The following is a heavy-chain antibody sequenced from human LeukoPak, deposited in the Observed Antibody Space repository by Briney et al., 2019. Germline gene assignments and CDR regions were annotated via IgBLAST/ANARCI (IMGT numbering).Heavy chain of an antibody. CDR3: AREGHTYGSDY. CDR1: GFTFSDYY. Sequence: PGGSLRLSCTASGFTFSDYYMSWIRQAPGKGLEWLSYVSQSGSTIFYADSVKGRFTISRDNGKNSLYLQMNSLRADDTGIYYCAREGHTYGSDYWGQGTLVTVSS. J-gene: IGHJ4*02. CDR2: VSQSGSTI. V-gene: IGHV3-11*01. D-gene: IGHD3-10*01.